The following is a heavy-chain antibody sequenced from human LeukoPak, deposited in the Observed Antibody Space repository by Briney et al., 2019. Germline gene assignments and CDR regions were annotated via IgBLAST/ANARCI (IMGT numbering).Heavy chain of an antibody. CDR1: GFTFSSYS. D-gene: IGHD2-2*01. CDR2: IGSSSSYI. Sequence: PGGSLRLSCAASGFTFSSYSMNWVRQAPGKGLEWVSSIGSSSSYIYYADSVKGRFTISRDNAKNSLYLQMNSLRAEDTAVYYCARDLADCSSTSCYDWFDPWGQGTLVTVSS. V-gene: IGHV3-21*01. J-gene: IGHJ5*02. CDR3: ARDLADCSSTSCYDWFDP.